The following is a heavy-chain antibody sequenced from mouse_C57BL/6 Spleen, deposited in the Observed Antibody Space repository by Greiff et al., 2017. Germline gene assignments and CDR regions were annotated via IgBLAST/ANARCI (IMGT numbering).Heavy chain of an antibody. V-gene: IGHV1-80*01. CDR2: IYPGDGDT. CDR1: GYAFSSYW. J-gene: IGHJ1*03. D-gene: IGHD1-1*01. Sequence: QVHVKQSGAELVKPGASVKISCKASGYAFSSYWMNWVKQRPGKGLEWIGQIYPGDGDTNYNGKFKGKATLTADKSSSTAYMQLSSLTSEDSAVYFCARSGDYYGSSYGGYFDVWGTGTTVTVAS. CDR3: ARSGDYYGSSYGGYFDV.